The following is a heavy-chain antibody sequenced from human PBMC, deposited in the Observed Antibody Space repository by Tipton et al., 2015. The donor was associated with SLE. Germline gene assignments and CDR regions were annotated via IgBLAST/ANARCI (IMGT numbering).Heavy chain of an antibody. J-gene: IGHJ3*02. CDR2: ISGSGSPI. CDR1: GFTFSTYG. Sequence: SLRLSCVASGFTFSTYGIHWVRQAPGKGLEWVSYISGSGSPIYYAEPVRGRFTISRGNAKNTVYLQMNSLTVEDTALYYCARGILGDPVAFDMWGQGTMAIVSS. D-gene: IGHD1-26*01. V-gene: IGHV3-48*03. CDR3: ARGILGDPVAFDM.